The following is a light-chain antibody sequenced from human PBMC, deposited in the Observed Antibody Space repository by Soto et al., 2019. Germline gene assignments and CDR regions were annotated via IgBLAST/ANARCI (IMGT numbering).Light chain of an antibody. CDR2: DAS. Sequence: EIVLTQSPDTLSLSPGERATLSCRASQSVRSSLAWYQQKPGQAPRLLIYDASNRATGIPARFSGSGSGTDFTLAISSQEPEDFAVYYCQQRSNWPPEVTFGPGTKVDIK. CDR1: QSVRSS. CDR3: QQRSNWPPEVT. V-gene: IGKV3-11*01. J-gene: IGKJ3*01.